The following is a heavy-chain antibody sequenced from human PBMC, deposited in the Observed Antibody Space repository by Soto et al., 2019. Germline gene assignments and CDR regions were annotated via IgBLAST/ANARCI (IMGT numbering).Heavy chain of an antibody. Sequence: GGSLRLSCAASGFTFSSYAMSWVRQAPGKGLEWVSAISGSGGSTYYADSVKGRFTISRDNSKNTLYLQMNSLRAEDTAVYYRAKRTIFGVVIILDYWGQGTLVTVSS. CDR1: GFTFSSYA. J-gene: IGHJ4*02. V-gene: IGHV3-23*01. D-gene: IGHD3-3*01. CDR2: ISGSGGST. CDR3: AKRTIFGVVIILDY.